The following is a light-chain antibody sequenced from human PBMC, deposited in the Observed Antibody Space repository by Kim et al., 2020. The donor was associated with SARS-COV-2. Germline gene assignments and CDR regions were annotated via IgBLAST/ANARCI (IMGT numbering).Light chain of an antibody. J-gene: IGLJ1*01. CDR1: SSNIGGDT. CDR3: AAWDDSLNGYV. CDR2: NNN. V-gene: IGLV1-44*01. Sequence: QSVLTQPPSASGTPGQTVTISCSGSSSNIGGDTVKWYQQLPGTAPKLLIYNNNQRPSGVPDRFSGSKSGTSASLAISGLQSEDEADYYCAAWDDSLNGYVFATGTKVTVL.